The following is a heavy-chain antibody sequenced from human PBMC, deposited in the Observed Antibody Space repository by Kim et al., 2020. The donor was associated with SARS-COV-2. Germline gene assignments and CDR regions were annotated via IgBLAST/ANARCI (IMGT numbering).Heavy chain of an antibody. Sequence: SETLSLTCTVSGGSVSSGSYYWSWIRQPPGKGLEWIGYIYYSGSTHYNPSLKSRVTISVDTSKNQFSLKLSSVTAADTAVYYCARDGVYGDYQYVYWGQGTLVTVSS. J-gene: IGHJ4*02. CDR1: GGSVSSGSYY. V-gene: IGHV4-61*01. CDR3: ARDGVYGDYQYVY. CDR2: IYYSGST. D-gene: IGHD4-17*01.